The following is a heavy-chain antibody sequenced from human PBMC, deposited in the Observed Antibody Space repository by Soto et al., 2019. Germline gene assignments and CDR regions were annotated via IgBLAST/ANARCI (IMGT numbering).Heavy chain of an antibody. V-gene: IGHV1-69*04. CDR3: ASSPNYDILTGYIDY. J-gene: IGHJ4*02. CDR2: IIPILGIA. Sequence: SVKVSCKASGGTFSSYAISWVRQAPGQGLEWMGRIIPILGIANYAQKFQGRVTITADKSTSTAYMELSSLRSEDTAVYYCASSPNYDILTGYIDYWAQGTLVTVSS. D-gene: IGHD3-9*01. CDR1: GGTFSSYA.